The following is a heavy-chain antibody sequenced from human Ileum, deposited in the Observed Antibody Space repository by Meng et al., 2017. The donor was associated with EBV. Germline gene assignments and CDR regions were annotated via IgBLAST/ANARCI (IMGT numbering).Heavy chain of an antibody. D-gene: IGHD4-17*01. V-gene: IGHV4-39*01. Sequence: QLLQQESGPGLGKPSETLSLTCSVSGGSISSSNYCWGWIRQPPGKGLEWIQSICYTDHTYYNPSLKSRVTISADKSKNQFSLRLNSLTAADTAVYYCAMGPDYAKTGYWGQGTLVTVSS. CDR3: AMGPDYAKTGY. J-gene: IGHJ4*02. CDR1: GGSISSSNYC. CDR2: ICYTDHT.